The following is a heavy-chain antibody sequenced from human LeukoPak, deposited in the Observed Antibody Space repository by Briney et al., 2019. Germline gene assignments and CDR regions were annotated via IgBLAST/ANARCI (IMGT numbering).Heavy chain of an antibody. D-gene: IGHD3-10*01. CDR1: GFTFSSYS. CDR3: ARYPRHYYGSGSYSWPYYYYYMDV. CDR2: ISSSSSYI. V-gene: IGHV3-21*01. Sequence: PGGSLRLSCAASGFTFSSYSMIWVRQAPGKGLEWVSSISSSSSYIYYADSVKGRFTISRDNAKNSLYLQMNSLRAEDTAVYYCARYPRHYYGSGSYSWPYYYYYMDVWGKGTTVTISS. J-gene: IGHJ6*03.